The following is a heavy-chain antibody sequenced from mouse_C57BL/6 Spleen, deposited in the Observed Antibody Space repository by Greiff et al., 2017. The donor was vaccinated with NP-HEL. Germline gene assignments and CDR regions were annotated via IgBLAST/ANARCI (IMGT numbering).Heavy chain of an antibody. CDR3: ARKEDYDDWYFDV. D-gene: IGHD2-4*01. V-gene: IGHV1-69*01. J-gene: IGHJ1*03. CDR1: GYTFTSYW. CDR2: IDPSDSYT. Sequence: QVQLQQSGAELVMPGASVKLSCKASGYTFTSYWMHWVKQRPGQGLEWIGEIDPSDSYTNYNQKFKGKSTLTVDKSSSTAYMQLSSLTSEDSAVYYCARKEDYDDWYFDVWGTGTTVTVSS.